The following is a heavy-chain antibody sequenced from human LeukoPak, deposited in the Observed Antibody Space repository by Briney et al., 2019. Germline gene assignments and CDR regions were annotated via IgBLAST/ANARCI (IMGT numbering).Heavy chain of an antibody. D-gene: IGHD3-22*01. CDR3: ARELDYYDSSCYSTFDY. V-gene: IGHV4-61*02. J-gene: IGHJ4*02. Sequence: SETLSLTCTVSGGSISSGTYYWTWIRQPAGKGLEWIGRIYTSGTPNYNPSLKSRVTISMDTSKNQFSLRLSSVTPADTAVYYCARELDYYDSSCYSTFDYWGQGTLVTVSS. CDR1: GGSISSGTYY. CDR2: IYTSGTP.